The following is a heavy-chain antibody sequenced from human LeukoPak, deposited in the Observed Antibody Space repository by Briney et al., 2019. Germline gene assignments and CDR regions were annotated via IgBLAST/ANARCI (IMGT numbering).Heavy chain of an antibody. CDR3: ASLGGSGSWNFGY. D-gene: IGHD3-10*01. CDR2: IYYRGST. V-gene: IGHV4-59*01. CDR1: GGSISNYY. J-gene: IGHJ4*02. Sequence: SETLSLTCTVSGGSISNYYWSWTRQPPGKGLEWLGYIYYRGSTNYNPSLKSRVTISLDTSKNQFSLKLNSVTAADTAVYYCASLGGSGSWNFGYWGQGTLVTVSS.